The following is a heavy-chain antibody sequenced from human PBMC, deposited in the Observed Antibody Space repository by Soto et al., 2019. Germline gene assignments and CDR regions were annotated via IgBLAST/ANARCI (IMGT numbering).Heavy chain of an antibody. CDR1: GYSLSGYY. V-gene: IGHV1-2*02. CDR3: ARVAYCSNGVCYPYWFFDL. CDR2: INPNSGGT. Sequence: ASVKFSCKASGYSLSGYYMHWVRQAPGQGLEWLGWINPNSGGTKYAQKFQGRITMTRDTSTRTAYMELTRLISDDTAVYYCARVAYCSNGVCYPYWFFDLWGRGTLVTVSS. D-gene: IGHD2-8*01. J-gene: IGHJ2*01.